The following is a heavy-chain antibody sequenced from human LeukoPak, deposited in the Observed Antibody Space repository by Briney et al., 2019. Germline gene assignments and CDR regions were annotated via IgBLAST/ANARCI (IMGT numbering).Heavy chain of an antibody. CDR2: AYYRSKWYN. CDR1: GDNVSSNSAA. Sequence: SQTLSLTCAISGDNVSSNSAAWNWIRQSPSRGLEWLGRAYYRSKWYNDYAVSVKGRITIISDTSKNQLSLQLNSVTPEDTAVYYCAGSCSSTSCLVFGMDVWGQGTTVTVSS. V-gene: IGHV6-1*01. D-gene: IGHD2-2*01. J-gene: IGHJ6*02. CDR3: AGSCSSTSCLVFGMDV.